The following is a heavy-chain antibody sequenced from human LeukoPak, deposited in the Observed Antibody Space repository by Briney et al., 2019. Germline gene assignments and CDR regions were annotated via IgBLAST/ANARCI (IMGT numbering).Heavy chain of an antibody. V-gene: IGHV3-53*01. D-gene: IGHD3-16*01. CDR1: GFTVGSNS. CDR3: ARDPYNGDYGDFYYYYMDV. Sequence: PGGSLRLSCTVSGFTVGSNSMSWVRQAPGKGLEWVSFIYSDNTHYSDSVKGRFTISRDNAKNSLYLHLNSLRDEDTAIYYCARDPYNGDYGDFYYYYMDVWGKGTTVTISS. CDR2: IYSDNT. J-gene: IGHJ6*03.